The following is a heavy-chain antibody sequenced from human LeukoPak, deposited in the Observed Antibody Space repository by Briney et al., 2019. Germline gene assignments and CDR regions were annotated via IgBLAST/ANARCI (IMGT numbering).Heavy chain of an antibody. Sequence: KPSETLSLTCTVSSGSISDYYWSWIRQPPGKGLEWIGYIYYNGSTNYNPSLKSRVTILVDMSKNQFSLKMSSVTAADTAVYYCARELKVGNTGYYFDYWGQGTLVTVSS. CDR1: SGSISDYY. J-gene: IGHJ4*02. V-gene: IGHV4-59*01. CDR2: IYYNGST. D-gene: IGHD2/OR15-2a*01. CDR3: ARELKVGNTGYYFDY.